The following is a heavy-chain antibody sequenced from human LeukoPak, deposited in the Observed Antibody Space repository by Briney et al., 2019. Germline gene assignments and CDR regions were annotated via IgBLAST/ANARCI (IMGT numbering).Heavy chain of an antibody. CDR3: AKDLSGPYYGLDV. Sequence: GGSPRLSCAGSGFTFSGYAMSWVRQAPGKGLEWVSGISGSGGSTYYADSVKGRFTISRDNSKNTLYLQLNSLRAEDTAVYYCAKDLSGPYYGLDVWGKGTTVTVSS. CDR1: GFTFSGYA. J-gene: IGHJ6*04. CDR2: ISGSGGST. V-gene: IGHV3-23*01. D-gene: IGHD2/OR15-2a*01.